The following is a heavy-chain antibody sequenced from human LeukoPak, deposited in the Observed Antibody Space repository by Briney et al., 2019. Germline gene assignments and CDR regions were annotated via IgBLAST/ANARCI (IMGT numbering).Heavy chain of an antibody. Sequence: SETLSLTCAVYGASFNTYYWTWIRQSPDKGLEWIGEVKHDGDTNVNPSLRSRVVMSVDASKNQLSLKMTSVTAADTAIYFCARGPVALPNDRLSLFFDFWGQGTLVTVSS. D-gene: IGHD2-8*01. V-gene: IGHV4-34*01. CDR2: VKHDGDT. CDR3: ARGPVALPNDRLSLFFDF. CDR1: GASFNTYY. J-gene: IGHJ5*01.